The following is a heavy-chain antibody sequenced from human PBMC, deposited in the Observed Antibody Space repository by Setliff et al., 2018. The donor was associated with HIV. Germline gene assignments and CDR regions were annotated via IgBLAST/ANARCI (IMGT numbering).Heavy chain of an antibody. CDR3: ARDPDYGDFIALDI. Sequence: SETLSLTCAVYGGSFSDYYWSWIRQPPGKGLEWIGEINHGGSTNHNPSLKSRVTISVEKPKNQFSLKLSSVTAADTAVYYCARDPDYGDFIALDIWGQGTMVTVSS. D-gene: IGHD4-17*01. V-gene: IGHV4-34*01. J-gene: IGHJ3*02. CDR1: GGSFSDYY. CDR2: INHGGST.